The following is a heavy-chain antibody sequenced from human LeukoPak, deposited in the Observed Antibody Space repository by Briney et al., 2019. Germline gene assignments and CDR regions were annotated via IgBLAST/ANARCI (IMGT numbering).Heavy chain of an antibody. V-gene: IGHV1-69*04. CDR2: IIPILGIA. D-gene: IGHD5-12*01. J-gene: IGHJ5*02. CDR3: ARDDSGYDPVGHFDP. CDR1: GYTFTSYG. Sequence: GASVKVSCKASGYTFTSYGISWVRQAPGQGLEWMGRIIPILGIANYAQKFQGRVTITADKSTSTAYMELSSLRSEDTAVYYCARDDSGYDPVGHFDPWGQGTLVTVSS.